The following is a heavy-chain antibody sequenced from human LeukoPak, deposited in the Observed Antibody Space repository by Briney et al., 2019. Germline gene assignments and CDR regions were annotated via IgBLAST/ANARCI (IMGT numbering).Heavy chain of an antibody. Sequence: TPSETLSLTCTVSGGSISSYYWSWIRQPPGKGLEWIGYIYYSGSTNYNPSLKSRVTISVDMSKNQFSLKLSSVTAADTAVYYCARHLVILEWSKVLNAFDIWGQGTMVTVSS. D-gene: IGHD3-3*01. V-gene: IGHV4-59*08. CDR3: ARHLVILEWSKVLNAFDI. CDR1: GGSISSYY. CDR2: IYYSGST. J-gene: IGHJ3*02.